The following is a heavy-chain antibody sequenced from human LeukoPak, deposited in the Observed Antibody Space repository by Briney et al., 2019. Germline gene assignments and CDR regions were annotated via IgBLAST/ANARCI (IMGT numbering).Heavy chain of an antibody. J-gene: IGHJ4*02. CDR3: ARGLGDFWSGYRPPDY. D-gene: IGHD3-3*01. CDR2: IYSRGST. Sequence: AETVSLLCTLWGGFISRYYGRWLRQPRGRAREWIGHIYSRGSTNYNPSVKSRVTISVDTSKNQFYLKLSSVTAADTAVYYCARGLGDFWSGYRPPDYWGQGTLVTVSS. CDR1: GGFISRYY. V-gene: IGHV4-4*08.